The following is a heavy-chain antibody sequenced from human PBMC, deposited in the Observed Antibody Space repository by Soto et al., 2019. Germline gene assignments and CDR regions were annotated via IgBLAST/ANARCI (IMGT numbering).Heavy chain of an antibody. Sequence: GGSLRLSCAASAFTFSNYAMHWVRQAPGKGLEWVALVSYDGAIKYYADSVKGRFTISRDNSRNTLYLQMNSLRTEDTAVYYCARDAVTTAIHYFDYWGQGTLVTVSS. J-gene: IGHJ4*02. CDR3: ARDAVTTAIHYFDY. D-gene: IGHD4-17*01. CDR1: AFTFSNYA. CDR2: VSYDGAIK. V-gene: IGHV3-30-3*01.